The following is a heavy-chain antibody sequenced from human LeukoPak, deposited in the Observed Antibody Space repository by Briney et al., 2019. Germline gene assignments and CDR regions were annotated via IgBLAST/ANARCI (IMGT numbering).Heavy chain of an antibody. J-gene: IGHJ3*02. V-gene: IGHV3-20*04. CDR2: INWNGGST. D-gene: IGHD3-22*01. Sequence: RPGGSLRLSCAASGFTFDDYGMSWVRQAPGKGLEWVSGINWNGGSTGYADSVKGRFTISRDNAKNSLYLQMNSLRAEDTALYYCARDHDYYDSSGYIACDIWGQGTMVTVSS. CDR3: ARDHDYYDSSGYIACDI. CDR1: GFTFDDYG.